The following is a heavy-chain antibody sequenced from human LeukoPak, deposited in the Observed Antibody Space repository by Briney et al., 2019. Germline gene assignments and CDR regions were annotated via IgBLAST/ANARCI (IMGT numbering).Heavy chain of an antibody. J-gene: IGHJ4*02. CDR1: GFTFSSYG. CDR3: ARGSLHSAYGFDY. Sequence: GGSLRLSCAASGFTFSSYGMHWVRQAPGKGLEWVSHSSSSGSTIYYAGSVKGRFTIAIDNAKNSVYLQMNCLRAEDTAVYYCARGSLHSAYGFDYWGQGTLVTVSS. V-gene: IGHV3-48*04. CDR2: SSSSGSTI. D-gene: IGHD5-12*01.